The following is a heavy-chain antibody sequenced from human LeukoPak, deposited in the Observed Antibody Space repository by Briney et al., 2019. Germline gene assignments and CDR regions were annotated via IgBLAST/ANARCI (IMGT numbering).Heavy chain of an antibody. Sequence: SETLSLTCGVYGGSFSAYYWSWIRQPPGKGLEWIGYIYYSGSTNYNPSLKSRVTISVDTSKNQFSLRLSSVTAADTAVYYCALGYCGGGSCYAREYFQHWGQGTLVTVSS. CDR3: ALGYCGGGSCYAREYFQH. CDR2: IYYSGST. CDR1: GGSFSAYY. V-gene: IGHV4-59*12. D-gene: IGHD2-15*01. J-gene: IGHJ1*01.